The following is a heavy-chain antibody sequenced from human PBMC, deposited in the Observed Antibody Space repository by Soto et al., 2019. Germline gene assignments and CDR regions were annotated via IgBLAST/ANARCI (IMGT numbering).Heavy chain of an antibody. CDR1: GGSVSSGSYY. V-gene: IGHV4-61*01. CDR2: IYYSGST. Sequence: PSETLSLTCTVSGGSVSSGSYYWSWIRQPPGKGLEWIGYIYYSGSTNYNPSLKSRVTISVDTSKNQFSLKLSSVTAADTAVYYCARDVRGWFGEQTFDYWGQGTLVTVSS. D-gene: IGHD3-10*01. CDR3: ARDVRGWFGEQTFDY. J-gene: IGHJ4*02.